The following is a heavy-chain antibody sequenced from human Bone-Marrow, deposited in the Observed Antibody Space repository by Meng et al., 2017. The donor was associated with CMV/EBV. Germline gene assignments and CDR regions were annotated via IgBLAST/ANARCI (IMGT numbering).Heavy chain of an antibody. CDR1: GVSISSYY. CDR2: IYYRGNT. J-gene: IGHJ6*02. V-gene: IGHV4-59*01. Sequence: SETLSLTCTVSGVSISSYYWTWIRQPPGKGLEWIGYIYYRGNTNYNPSLKSRVTMSVDTSRNQFSLTLSSVTAADTAVYYCARDRVSYDFWSGYYRDYYYGMDVWGQGPTVTVSS. CDR3: ARDRVSYDFWSGYYRDYYYGMDV. D-gene: IGHD3-3*01.